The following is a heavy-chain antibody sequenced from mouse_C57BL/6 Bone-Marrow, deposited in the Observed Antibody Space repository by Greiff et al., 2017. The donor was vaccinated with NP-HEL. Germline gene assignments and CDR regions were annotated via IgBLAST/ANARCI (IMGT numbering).Heavy chain of an antibody. CDR3: GVPNPHWFAY. J-gene: IGHJ3*01. CDR1: GYTFTSYG. CDR2: IYPRSGST. Sequence: VQLQQSGAELARPGASVKLSCKASGYTFTSYGISWVKQRTGQGLEWIGEIYPRSGSTYYNEKFKGKATLTADKSSSTAYMELRSLTSEDSAVDFCGVPNPHWFAYWGQGTLVTVSA. V-gene: IGHV1-81*01.